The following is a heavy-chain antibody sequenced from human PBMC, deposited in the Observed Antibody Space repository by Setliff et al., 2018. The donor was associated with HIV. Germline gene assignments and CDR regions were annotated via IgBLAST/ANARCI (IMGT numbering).Heavy chain of an antibody. CDR1: GASFSDYY. J-gene: IGHJ5*02. Sequence: SETLSLTCAVYGASFSDYYWTWIRQSPGKGLEWIGEINHSGDTNYNPSLKSRVTLSVDLSKNQFSLNLTSVSAADTAVYYCARFYGNYGTDNWFDPWGHGILVTVSS. CDR2: INHSGDT. D-gene: IGHD3-22*01. V-gene: IGHV4-34*01. CDR3: ARFYGNYGTDNWFDP.